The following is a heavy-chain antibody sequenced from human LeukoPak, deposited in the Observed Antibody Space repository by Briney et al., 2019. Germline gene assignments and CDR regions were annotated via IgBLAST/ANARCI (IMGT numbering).Heavy chain of an antibody. V-gene: IGHV3-23*01. D-gene: IGHD3-10*01. CDR1: GFTFSNYA. CDR2: ISGSGGAT. J-gene: IGHJ5*02. CDR3: ARVGITMVRGVISDPLNWFDP. Sequence: GGSLRLSCAASGFTFSNYAVSWVRQAPGKGLEWVSVISGSGGATYYADSVKGRFTISRDNAKNSLYLQMNSLRAEDTAVYYCARVGITMVRGVISDPLNWFDPWGQGTLVTVSS.